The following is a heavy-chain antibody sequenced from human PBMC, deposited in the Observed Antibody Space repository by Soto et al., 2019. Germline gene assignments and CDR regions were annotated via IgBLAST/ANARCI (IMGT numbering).Heavy chain of an antibody. CDR3: ATGGRGYISAPRFYFEF. CDR1: GGTFSSNA. D-gene: IGHD5-18*01. CDR2: IIPIFGTA. V-gene: IGHV1-69*12. J-gene: IGHJ4*02. Sequence: QVQLVQSGAEVKKPGSSVKVTCKASGGTFSSNAISWVRQAPGQGLEWMGGIIPIFGTAHYAQKFQGRVTITADESTSTAPMELSSLKSEDTAVYYCATGGRGYISAPRFYFEFWGQGTLVTVSS.